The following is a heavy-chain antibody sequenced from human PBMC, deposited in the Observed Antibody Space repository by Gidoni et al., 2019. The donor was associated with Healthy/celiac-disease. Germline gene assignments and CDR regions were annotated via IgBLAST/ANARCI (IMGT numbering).Heavy chain of an antibody. J-gene: IGHJ3*02. CDR3: AKGCLTRVRDAFDI. Sequence: EVQLVESGGGLVQPGRSLRLSCAASGFTFDDYAMHWVRQAPGKGLEWVSGISWNSGSIGYADAVKGRFTISRDNAKNALYLQMNSLRAEDTAVYYCAKGCLTRVRDAFDIWGQGTMVTVSS. CDR2: ISWNSGSI. V-gene: IGHV3-9*01. D-gene: IGHD3-16*01. CDR1: GFTFDDYA.